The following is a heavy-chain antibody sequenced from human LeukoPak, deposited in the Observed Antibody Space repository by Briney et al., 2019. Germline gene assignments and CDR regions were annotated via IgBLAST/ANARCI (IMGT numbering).Heavy chain of an antibody. CDR1: GFTFSSYA. D-gene: IGHD6-19*01. J-gene: IGHJ4*02. CDR3: ARDVEQWLFDY. CDR2: ISSSSSYI. Sequence: GGSLRLSCAASGFTFSSYAMSWVRQAPGKGLEWVSSISSSSSYIYYADSVKGRFTISRDNAKNSLYLQMNSLRAEDTAVYYCARDVEQWLFDYWGQGTLVTVSS. V-gene: IGHV3-21*01.